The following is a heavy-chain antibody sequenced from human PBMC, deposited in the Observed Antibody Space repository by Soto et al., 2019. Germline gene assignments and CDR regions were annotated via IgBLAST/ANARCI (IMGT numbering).Heavy chain of an antibody. V-gene: IGHV3-30*18. D-gene: IGHD3-22*01. CDR2: ISYDGSNK. Sequence: QVQLVESGGGVVQPGRSLRLSCAASGFTFSAYGMHWVRQAPGKGLEWVAVISYDGSNKYYADSVKGRLTISRDNSKNTRYLQMNSLKAEDTAVYYCAKDLLSSGNYYFDYWGQGTLVTVSS. J-gene: IGHJ4*02. CDR3: AKDLLSSGNYYFDY. CDR1: GFTFSAYG.